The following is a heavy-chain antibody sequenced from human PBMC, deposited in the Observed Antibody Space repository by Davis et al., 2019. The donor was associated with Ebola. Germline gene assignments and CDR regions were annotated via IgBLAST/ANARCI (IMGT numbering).Heavy chain of an antibody. CDR2: IYPGDSDT. D-gene: IGHD3-22*01. Sequence: GESLKISCKGSGYSFTSYWIGWVRQMPGKGLEWMGIIYPGDSDTRYSPSFDGQVTISVDRSISTAYLQWSSLKASDTAMYYCAKQESLYGSSDYWGQGTLVTVSS. CDR1: GYSFTSYW. V-gene: IGHV5-51*01. J-gene: IGHJ4*02. CDR3: AKQESLYGSSDY.